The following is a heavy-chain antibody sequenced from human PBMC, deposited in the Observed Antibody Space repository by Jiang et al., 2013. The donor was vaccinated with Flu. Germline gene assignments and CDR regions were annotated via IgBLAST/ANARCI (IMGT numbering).Heavy chain of an antibody. CDR1: GYTFSGHY. V-gene: IGHV1-2*02. J-gene: IGHJ3*02. Sequence: EVKQPGASVRVSCEASGYTFSGHYIHWVRQAPGQGLESLGWINPNSGTTNYAQKFQGRVTMTREKSTTTVFLELSSLRSDDTAMYYCARDQGSSWYLGAFDIWGRGTMVTVSS. CDR2: INPNSGTT. D-gene: IGHD6-13*01. CDR3: ARDQGSSWYLGAFDI.